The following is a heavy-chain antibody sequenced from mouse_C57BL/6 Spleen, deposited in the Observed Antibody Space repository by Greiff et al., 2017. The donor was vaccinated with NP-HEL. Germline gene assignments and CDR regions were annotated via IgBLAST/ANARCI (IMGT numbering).Heavy chain of an antibody. V-gene: IGHV1-52*01. D-gene: IGHD2-10*01. CDR1: GYTFTSYW. J-gene: IGHJ4*01. Sequence: VQLQQPGAELVRPGSSVKLSCKASGYTFTSYWMHWVKQRPIQGLEWIGNIDPSDSETNYNQKFKDKATLTVDKSSSTAYMQLSSLTSEDSAVYYCARPYLGAMDYWGQGTSVTVSS. CDR3: ARPYLGAMDY. CDR2: IDPSDSET.